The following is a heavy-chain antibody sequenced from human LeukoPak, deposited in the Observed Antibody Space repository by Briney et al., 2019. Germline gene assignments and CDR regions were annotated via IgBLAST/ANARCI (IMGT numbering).Heavy chain of an antibody. D-gene: IGHD6-19*01. CDR1: GGSFSGYY. CDR3: ARRGSGWRYYYYGMDV. J-gene: IGHJ6*02. Sequence: PSETLSLTCAVYGGSFSGYYWSWIRQPPGKGLEWIGEINHSGSTNYNPSLKSRVTISVDTSKNQFSLKLSSVTAADTAVYYCARRGSGWRYYYYGMDVWGQGTTVTVSS. CDR2: INHSGST. V-gene: IGHV4-34*01.